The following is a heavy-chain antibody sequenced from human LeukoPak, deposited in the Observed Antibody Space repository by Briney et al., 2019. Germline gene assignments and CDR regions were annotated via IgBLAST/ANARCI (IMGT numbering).Heavy chain of an antibody. CDR3: ARGGYSYGSRWFDP. J-gene: IGHJ5*02. CDR1: GGSISSYY. Sequence: SETLSLTCTVSGGSISSYYWSWIRQPAGKGLEGIGRIYTSGSTNYNPSLKSRVTMSVDTSKNQFSLKLSSVTAADTAVYYCARGGYSYGSRWFDPWGQGTLVTVSS. V-gene: IGHV4-4*07. CDR2: IYTSGST. D-gene: IGHD5-18*01.